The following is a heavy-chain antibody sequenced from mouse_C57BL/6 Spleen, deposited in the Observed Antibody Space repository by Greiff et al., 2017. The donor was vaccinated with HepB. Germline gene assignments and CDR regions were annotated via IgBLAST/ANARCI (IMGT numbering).Heavy chain of an antibody. J-gene: IGHJ4*01. V-gene: IGHV14-4*01. Sequence: VQLKQSGAELVRPGASVKLSCTASGFNIKDDYMHWVKQRPEQGLEWIGWIDPENGDTEYASKFQGKATITADTSSNTAYLQLSSLTSEDTAVYYCTFYAGDAMDYWGQGTSVTVSS. CDR2: IDPENGDT. D-gene: IGHD1-1*01. CDR3: TFYAGDAMDY. CDR1: GFNIKDDY.